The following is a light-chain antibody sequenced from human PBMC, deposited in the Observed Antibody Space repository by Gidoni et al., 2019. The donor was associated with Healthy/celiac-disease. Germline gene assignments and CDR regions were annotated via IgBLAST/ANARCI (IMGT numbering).Light chain of an antibody. CDR1: SSKIGAGYD. J-gene: IGLJ3*02. CDR3: QSYDSSLSGL. Sequence: QSVLTQPPSVSGAPGQRVTISCTGSSSKIGAGYDVHWYQQLPGTAPKLLIYGNSNRPSGVPDRFSGSKSGTSASLAITGLQAEDEADYYCQSYDSSLSGLFGGGTKLTVL. V-gene: IGLV1-40*01. CDR2: GNS.